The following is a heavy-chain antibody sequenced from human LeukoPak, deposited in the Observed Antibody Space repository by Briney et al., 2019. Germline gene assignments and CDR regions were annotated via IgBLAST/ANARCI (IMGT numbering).Heavy chain of an antibody. J-gene: IGHJ4*02. CDR2: ISGSGGST. CDR3: AREPGIAVAGTRCGY. D-gene: IGHD6-19*01. CDR1: GFTFSSYA. V-gene: IGHV3-23*01. Sequence: GGSLRLSCAASGFTFSSYAMSWVRQAPGKGLEWVSSISGSGGSTYYADSVKGRFTISRDNAKNSLYLQMNSLRAEDTAVYYCAREPGIAVAGTRCGYWGQGTLVTVSS.